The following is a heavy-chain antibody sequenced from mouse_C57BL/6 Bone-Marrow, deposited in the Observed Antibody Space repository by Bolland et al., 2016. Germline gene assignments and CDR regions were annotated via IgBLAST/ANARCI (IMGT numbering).Heavy chain of an antibody. CDR2: YAT. J-gene: IGHJ2*02. CDR3: VRVSGGSSSYFDY. V-gene: IGHV10-3*01. Sequence: YATYYADSVKDRFTISRDDSQSMLYLQMNNLKTEDTAMYYCVRVSGGSSSYFDYWGQGTS. D-gene: IGHD1-1*02.